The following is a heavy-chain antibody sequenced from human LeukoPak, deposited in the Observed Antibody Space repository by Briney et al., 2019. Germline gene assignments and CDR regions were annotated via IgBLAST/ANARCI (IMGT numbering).Heavy chain of an antibody. V-gene: IGHV4-59*01. CDR3: ARGLLDGYTHPAAFDI. J-gene: IGHJ3*02. Sequence: PSETLSLTCAVYGGSFSGYYWSWIRQPPGKGLEWIGCIYYSGSTNYNPSLKSRVTISVDTSKNQFSLKLSSVTAADTAVYYCARGLLDGYTHPAAFDIWGQGTMVTVSS. D-gene: IGHD5-24*01. CDR1: GGSFSGYY. CDR2: IYYSGST.